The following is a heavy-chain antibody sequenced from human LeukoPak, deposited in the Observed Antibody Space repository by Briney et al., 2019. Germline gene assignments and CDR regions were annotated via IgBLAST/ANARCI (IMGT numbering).Heavy chain of an antibody. V-gene: IGHV3-66*01. Sequence: GGSLRLSCAASGISVSSNYMSWVRQAPGKGLQWVSVIYVDGSTYYADSVKGRITISRDNSRNTLYLQMNSLRAEDTALYYCARDHNWNEYFDYWGQGTLVTVSS. CDR2: IYVDGST. J-gene: IGHJ4*02. CDR3: ARDHNWNEYFDY. CDR1: GISVSSNY. D-gene: IGHD1-1*01.